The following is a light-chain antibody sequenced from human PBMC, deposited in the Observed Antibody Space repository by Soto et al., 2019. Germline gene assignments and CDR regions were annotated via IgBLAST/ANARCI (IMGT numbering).Light chain of an antibody. Sequence: SYELTQSPSVSVAPGQTARITCGGNNIGTKSVHWFQQRPGRAPVLVVFDDSDRPSGIPERFSGSKSGSTATLTITRVEAGDEADYYCQVWDSSLLHHVFGPGIKVIV. V-gene: IGLV3-21*02. CDR2: DDS. J-gene: IGLJ1*01. CDR3: QVWDSSLLHHV. CDR1: NIGTKS.